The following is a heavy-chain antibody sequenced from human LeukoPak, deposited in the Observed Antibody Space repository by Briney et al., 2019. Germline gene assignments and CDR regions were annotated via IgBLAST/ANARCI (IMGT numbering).Heavy chain of an antibody. Sequence: PSETLSLTCAVYGGSFSGYYWSWIRQPPGKGLEWIGEINHSGSTNYNPPLKSRVTISVDTSKNQFSLKLSSVTAADTAVYYCAGGDGDYVPYYFDYWGQGTLVTVSS. J-gene: IGHJ4*02. V-gene: IGHV4-34*01. CDR3: AGGDGDYVPYYFDY. D-gene: IGHD4-17*01. CDR2: INHSGST. CDR1: GGSFSGYY.